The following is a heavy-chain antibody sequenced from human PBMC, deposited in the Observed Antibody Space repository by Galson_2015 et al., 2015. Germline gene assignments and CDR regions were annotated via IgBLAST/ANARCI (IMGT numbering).Heavy chain of an antibody. Sequence: CAISGDSVPSNSAAWNWIRQSPSRGLEWLGRTYYRSKWYNDYAVSVKSRININPDTSKNQFSLQLNSVTPEDTAVYYCARDSGSYSGDYYFDYWGQGTLVTVSS. J-gene: IGHJ4*01. D-gene: IGHD1-26*01. CDR2: TYYRSKWYN. V-gene: IGHV6-1*01. CDR3: ARDSGSYSGDYYFDY. CDR1: GDSVPSNSAA.